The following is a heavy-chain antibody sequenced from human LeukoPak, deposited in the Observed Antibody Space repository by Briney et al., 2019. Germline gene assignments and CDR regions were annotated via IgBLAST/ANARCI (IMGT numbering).Heavy chain of an antibody. CDR2: ISSSSSYI. D-gene: IGHD1-26*01. Sequence: PGGSLRLSCAAPGFTFSSYSMNWVRQAPGKGLEWVSSISSSSSYIYYADSVKGRFTISRDNAKNSLYLQMNSLRAEDTAVYYCARGLLVGATAIGYWGQGTLVIVSS. CDR1: GFTFSSYS. V-gene: IGHV3-21*01. J-gene: IGHJ4*02. CDR3: ARGLLVGATAIGY.